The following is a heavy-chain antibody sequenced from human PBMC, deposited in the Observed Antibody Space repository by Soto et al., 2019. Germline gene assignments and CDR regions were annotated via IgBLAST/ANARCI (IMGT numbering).Heavy chain of an antibody. Sequence: ASVKVSCKASGYTFIDYYIHWLRQAPGQGPEWMGWIIPKSGDTKYSEKFQGRVAMTRDTSINTAYMEMTSLRSDDTAVYYCARGFYDSSGFFYAGWFGPWGQGTLVTVSS. D-gene: IGHD3-22*01. CDR1: GYTFIDYY. J-gene: IGHJ5*02. V-gene: IGHV1-2*02. CDR3: ARGFYDSSGFFYAGWFGP. CDR2: IIPKSGDT.